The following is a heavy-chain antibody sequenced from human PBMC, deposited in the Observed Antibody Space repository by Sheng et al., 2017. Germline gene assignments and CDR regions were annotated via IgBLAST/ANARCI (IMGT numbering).Heavy chain of an antibody. CDR1: GFTFSSYG. D-gene: IGHD7-27*01. J-gene: IGHJ4*02. V-gene: IGHV3-30*02. CDR2: IRYDGSNK. CDR3: AKDDWGVTGLFDY. Sequence: QVQLVESGGGVVQPGGSLRLSCAASGFTFSSYGMHWVRQAPGKGLEWVAFIRYDGSNKYYADSVKGRFTISRDNSKNTLYLQMNSLRAEDTAVYYCAKDDWGVTGLFDYWGQGTLVTVSS.